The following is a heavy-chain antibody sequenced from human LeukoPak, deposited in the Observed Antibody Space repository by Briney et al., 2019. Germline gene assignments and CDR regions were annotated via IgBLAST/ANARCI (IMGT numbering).Heavy chain of an antibody. J-gene: IGHJ4*02. CDR2: IYTGGNT. D-gene: IGHD6-19*01. V-gene: IGHV4-4*07. Sequence: PSETLSLTCTVSGGSISSYYWSWIRQPAGKGLEWIGRIYTGGNTNYNPSLKSRVTLSVDKSKNQFSLKMSSVTAADTAVYFCARGSSSGWSRVNYLDYWGQGNVDTVSS. CDR3: ARGSSSGWSRVNYLDY. CDR1: GGSISSYY.